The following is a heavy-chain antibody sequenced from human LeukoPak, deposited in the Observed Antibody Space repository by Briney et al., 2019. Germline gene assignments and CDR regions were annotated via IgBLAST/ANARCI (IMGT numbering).Heavy chain of an antibody. D-gene: IGHD1-26*01. V-gene: IGHV4-34*01. J-gene: IGHJ4*02. CDR3: AREARGIVGARYYFDY. CDR1: GGSFSGYY. CDR2: IYYSGST. Sequence: PSETLSLTCAVYGGSFSGYYWSWIRQPPGKGLEWIGSIYYSGSTYYNPSLKSRVTISVDTSKNQFSLKLSSVTAADTAVYYCAREARGIVGARYYFDYWGQGTLVTVSS.